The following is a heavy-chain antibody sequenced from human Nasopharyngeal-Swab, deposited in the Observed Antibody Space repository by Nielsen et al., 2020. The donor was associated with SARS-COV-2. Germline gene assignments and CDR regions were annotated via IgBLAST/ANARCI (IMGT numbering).Heavy chain of an antibody. Sequence: GGSLRLSCKGSGYSFTSYWISWVRQMPGEGLEWMGRIDPSDSYTNYSPSFQGHVTISADKSISTAYLQWSSLKASDTAMYYCARVKDTAMVKFLDYWGQGTLVTVSS. CDR1: GYSFTSYW. J-gene: IGHJ4*02. CDR3: ARVKDTAMVKFLDY. V-gene: IGHV5-10-1*01. CDR2: IDPSDSYT. D-gene: IGHD5-18*01.